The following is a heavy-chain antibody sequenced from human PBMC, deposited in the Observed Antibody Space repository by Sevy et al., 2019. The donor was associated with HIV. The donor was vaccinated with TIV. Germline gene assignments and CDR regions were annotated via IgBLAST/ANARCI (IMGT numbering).Heavy chain of an antibody. V-gene: IGHV3-23*01. D-gene: IGHD2-2*01. J-gene: IGHJ4*02. Sequence: GGCLRLSCAASGFTFSSYAMSWVRQPPGKGLEWVATFSFGCGKINYADSVKGRFTFSRDNSKNTLFLQMNRLGAEDTAVYYCAREGCSRPHDYWGQGTLVTVSS. CDR3: AREGCSRPHDY. CDR2: FSFGCGKI. CDR1: GFTFSSYA.